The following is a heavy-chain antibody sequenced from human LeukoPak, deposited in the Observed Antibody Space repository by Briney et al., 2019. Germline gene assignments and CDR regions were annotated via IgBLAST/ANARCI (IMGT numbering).Heavy chain of an antibody. Sequence: PGGSLRLSCAASGLTFSNYAVGWVRQAPGRGLEWVSAISNSGGRTYYADSVKGRFTISRDNSKNTLYLQMNSLRDDDAGVYYCAKRMGYDVGHFDYWGQGALVTVSS. V-gene: IGHV3-23*01. CDR3: AKRMGYDVGHFDY. D-gene: IGHD5-18*01. J-gene: IGHJ4*02. CDR2: ISNSGGRT. CDR1: GLTFSNYA.